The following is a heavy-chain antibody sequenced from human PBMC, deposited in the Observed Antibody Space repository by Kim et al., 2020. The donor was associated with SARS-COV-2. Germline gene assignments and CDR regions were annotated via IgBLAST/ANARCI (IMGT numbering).Heavy chain of an antibody. V-gene: IGHV4-59*01. CDR3: ARVAYSYGYGFDY. Sequence: NPSSTGRVTISVDTSKNQSSRKLRSVTAADTAVYYCARVAYSYGYGFDYWGQGTLVTVSS. D-gene: IGHD5-18*01. J-gene: IGHJ4*02.